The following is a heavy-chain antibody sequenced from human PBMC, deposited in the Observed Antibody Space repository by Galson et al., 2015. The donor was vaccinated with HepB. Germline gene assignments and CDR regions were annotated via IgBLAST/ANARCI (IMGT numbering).Heavy chain of an antibody. V-gene: IGHV5-51*01. J-gene: IGHJ6*02. CDR2: IFPDDSDT. Sequence: QSGAEVKKPGESLKISCKGSGYNFAIYWIGWVRQMPGKGLEWMGIIFPDDSDTKYSPSFQGQVTISVDKSISTAYLQLSSLKASDTAIYYCARRGPYYNMDVWGQGTTVTVSS. CDR3: ARRGPYYNMDV. CDR1: GYNFAIYW.